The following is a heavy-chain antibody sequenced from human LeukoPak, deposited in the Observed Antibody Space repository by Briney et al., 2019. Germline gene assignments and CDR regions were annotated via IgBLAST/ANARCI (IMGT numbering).Heavy chain of an antibody. CDR1: GGSISSESYY. CDR3: ARQKARDYGGNSEYDAFDI. D-gene: IGHD4-23*01. CDR2: FYHSGST. V-gene: IGHV4-39*01. Sequence: PSETLSLTCTVSGGSISSESYYWGWIRQPPGKGLEWIGSFYHSGSTDYNPSLKSRVTISVDTSKNQFSLKLSSVTAADTAVYYCARQKARDYGGNSEYDAFDIWGQGTMVTVSS. J-gene: IGHJ3*02.